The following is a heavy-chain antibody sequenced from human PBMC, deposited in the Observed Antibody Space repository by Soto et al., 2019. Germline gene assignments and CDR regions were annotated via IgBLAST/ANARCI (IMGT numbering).Heavy chain of an antibody. CDR3: ARVPYYDFWSGYDPRRPMDV. CDR1: GGTFSSYA. CDR2: IIPIFGTA. J-gene: IGHJ6*01. V-gene: IGHV1-69*06. Sequence: SVKVSCKASGGTFSSYAISWVRQAPGQGLEWMGGIIPIFGTANYAQKFQGRVTITADKSTSTAYMELSSLRSEDTAVYYCARVPYYDFWSGYDPRRPMDVWGQGPTVTASS. D-gene: IGHD3-3*01.